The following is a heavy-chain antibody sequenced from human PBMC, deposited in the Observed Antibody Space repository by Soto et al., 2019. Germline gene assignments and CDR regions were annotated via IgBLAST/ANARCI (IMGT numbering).Heavy chain of an antibody. Sequence: ASVKVSCQASGYTFTGYYMHWVRQAPGQGLEWMGWINPNSGGTNYAQKFQGWVTMTRDTSISTAYMELSRLRSDDTAVYYCARLAAAGTLDYWGQGTLVTVSS. V-gene: IGHV1-2*04. CDR2: INPNSGGT. CDR3: ARLAAAGTLDY. J-gene: IGHJ4*02. CDR1: GYTFTGYY. D-gene: IGHD6-13*01.